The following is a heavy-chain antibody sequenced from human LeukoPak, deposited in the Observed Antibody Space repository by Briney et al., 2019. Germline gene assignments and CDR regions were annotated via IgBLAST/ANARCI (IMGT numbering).Heavy chain of an antibody. J-gene: IGHJ6*02. CDR1: GFTFSDYY. CDR2: ISSSGNTI. CDR3: ARDAAAAGPYYYYGMDV. V-gene: IGHV3-11*01. Sequence: GGSLRLSCAASGFTFSDYYMSWLRQAPGKGLEWVSYISSSGNTIYYADSVKGLFTISRDNAKNSLYLQMNSLRAEDTAVYYCARDAAAAGPYYYYGMDVWGQGTTVTGSS. D-gene: IGHD6-13*01.